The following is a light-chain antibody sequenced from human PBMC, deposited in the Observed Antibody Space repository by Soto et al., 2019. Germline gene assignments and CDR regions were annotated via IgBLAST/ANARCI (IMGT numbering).Light chain of an antibody. Sequence: QSVLTQPRSVSGSPGQSVTISCTGTSSDVGTYNYVSWYQQHPGKAPKLMIYDVSKWPSGVPDRFSGSKSGNTASLTISGLQAEDEADYYCCSYAGNYIYVFGTGTKLTVL. CDR1: SSDVGTYNY. V-gene: IGLV2-11*01. CDR2: DVS. CDR3: CSYAGNYIYV. J-gene: IGLJ1*01.